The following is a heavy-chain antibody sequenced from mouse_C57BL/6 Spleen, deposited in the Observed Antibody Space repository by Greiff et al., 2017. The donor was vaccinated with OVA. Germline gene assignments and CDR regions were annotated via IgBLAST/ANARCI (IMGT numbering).Heavy chain of an antibody. Sequence: QLQQSGAELVRPGASVKLSCTASGFNIKDDYMHWVKQRPEQGLEWIGWIDPENGDTEYASKFQGKATITADTSSNTAYLQLSSLTSEDTAVYYCTTNYYGSSSAYWGQGTLVTVSA. J-gene: IGHJ3*01. CDR1: GFNIKDDY. CDR3: TTNYYGSSSAY. D-gene: IGHD1-1*01. V-gene: IGHV14-4*01. CDR2: IDPENGDT.